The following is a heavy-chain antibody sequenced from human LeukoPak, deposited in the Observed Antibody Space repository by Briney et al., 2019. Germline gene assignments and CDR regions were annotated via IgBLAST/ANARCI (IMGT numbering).Heavy chain of an antibody. V-gene: IGHV1-2*02. D-gene: IGHD6-19*01. CDR2: INPNSGGT. J-gene: IGHJ4*02. CDR1: GYTFTGYY. CDR3: ARSVVAGSGNFDY. Sequence: ASVKVSCKASGYTFTGYYMHWVRQAPGQGLEWMGWINPNSGGTKTAQTFQGRVTTTRDTSISTAYMELSRLRSDDTAVYFCARSVVAGSGNFDYWGQGTLVTVS.